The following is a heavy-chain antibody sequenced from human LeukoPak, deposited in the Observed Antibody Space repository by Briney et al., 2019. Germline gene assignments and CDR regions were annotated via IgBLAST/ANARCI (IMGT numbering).Heavy chain of an antibody. Sequence: SETLSLTCAVYGGSFSGYYWGWIRQPPGKGLEWIGEINHSGSTNYNPSLKSRVTISVDTSKNQFSLKLSSVTAADTAVYYCARGVGTYCSSTSCYHMDVWGKGTTVTVSS. J-gene: IGHJ6*03. V-gene: IGHV4-34*01. D-gene: IGHD2-2*01. CDR1: GGSFSGYY. CDR3: ARGVGTYCSSTSCYHMDV. CDR2: INHSGST.